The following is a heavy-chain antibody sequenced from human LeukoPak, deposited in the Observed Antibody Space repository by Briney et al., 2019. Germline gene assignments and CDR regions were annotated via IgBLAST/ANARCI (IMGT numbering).Heavy chain of an antibody. CDR3: ARTVGYDSSSKGGDYLDY. V-gene: IGHV3-30-3*01. J-gene: IGHJ4*02. CDR1: GFTFSSYA. Sequence: GGSLPLSCAASGFTFSSYAMHWVRQAPGKGLEWVAVISYDGSNKYYADAVKGRFTISRDNSKNTLYLQMSSLRAEDTSVYYCARTVGYDSSSKGGDYLDYWGQGTLVTVSS. CDR2: ISYDGSNK. D-gene: IGHD3-22*01.